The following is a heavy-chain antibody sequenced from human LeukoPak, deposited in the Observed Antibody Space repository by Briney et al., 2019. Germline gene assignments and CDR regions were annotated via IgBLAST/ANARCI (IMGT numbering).Heavy chain of an antibody. CDR1: GYTFTSYA. J-gene: IGHJ6*04. D-gene: IGHD3-10*01. CDR2: INAGNGNT. Sequence: ASVKVSFKASGYTFTSYAMHWVRQAPGQRLEWMGWINAGNGNTKYSQKFQGRVTITRDTSASTAYMELSSLRSEDTAVYYCARDRRRFGELYLGASRVSYGMDVWGKGTTVTVSS. V-gene: IGHV1-3*01. CDR3: ARDRRRFGELYLGASRVSYGMDV.